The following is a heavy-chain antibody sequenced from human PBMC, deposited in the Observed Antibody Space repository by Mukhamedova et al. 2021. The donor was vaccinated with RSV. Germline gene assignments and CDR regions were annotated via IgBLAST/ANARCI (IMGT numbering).Heavy chain of an antibody. CDR3: ARHIGSSRNFDI. CDR2: ISDSSSHI. J-gene: IGHJ3*02. Sequence: SISDSSSHIYYADSVKGRFTMSRDNAKNSLYLQMHSLRAEDTAIYYCARHIGSSRNFDIWGQGQWSPSLQ. D-gene: IGHD1-26*01. V-gene: IGHV3-21*01.